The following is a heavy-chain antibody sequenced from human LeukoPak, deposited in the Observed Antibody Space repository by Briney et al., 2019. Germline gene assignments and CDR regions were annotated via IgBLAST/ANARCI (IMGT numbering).Heavy chain of an antibody. D-gene: IGHD6-25*01. CDR1: GGSISSYY. V-gene: IGHV4-59*08. J-gene: IGHJ3*01. CDR2: IYNSGST. CDR3: ARSAIDAFDV. Sequence: SETLSLTCTVSGGSISSYYWSWIRQPPGKGLECIGYIYNSGSTNYNPSLKSRVSISVDTSKNQFSLKLSSVTAADTAVYYCARSAIDAFDVWGQGTMVTVSS.